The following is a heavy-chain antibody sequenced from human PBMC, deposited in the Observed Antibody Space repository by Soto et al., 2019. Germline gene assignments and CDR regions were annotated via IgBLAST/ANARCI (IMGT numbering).Heavy chain of an antibody. J-gene: IGHJ3*02. CDR1: GFTFSSYA. D-gene: IGHD3-3*02. V-gene: IGHV3-23*01. CDR2: ISGSGGST. CDR3: AKLRLRLGFLEWCGAFDI. Sequence: EVQLLESGGGLVQPGGSLRLSCAASGFTFSSYAMSWVRQAPGKGLEWVSAISGSGGSTYYADSVKGRFTISRDNSKNTLYLQMNSRRAEDTAVYYCAKLRLRLGFLEWCGAFDIWGQGTMVTVSS.